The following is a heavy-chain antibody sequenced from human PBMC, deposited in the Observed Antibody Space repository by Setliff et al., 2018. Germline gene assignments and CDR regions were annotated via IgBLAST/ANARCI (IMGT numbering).Heavy chain of an antibody. D-gene: IGHD3-10*01. J-gene: IGHJ4*02. V-gene: IGHV4-38-2*01. CDR2: IYHSGST. CDR1: GYSISSGYY. CDR3: ARLYEFGELFSNY. Sequence: SETLSLTCAVSGYSISSGYYWGWIRQPPGKGLEWIGSIYHSGSTYYNPSLKSRVTISVDTSKNQFSLKLSSVTAADTAVYYCARLYEFGELFSNYWGQGTQVTVS.